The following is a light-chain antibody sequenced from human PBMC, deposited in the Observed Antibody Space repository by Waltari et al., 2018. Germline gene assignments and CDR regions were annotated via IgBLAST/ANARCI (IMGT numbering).Light chain of an antibody. CDR2: QST. CDR1: KMGDKF. J-gene: IGLJ2*01. Sequence: SYELTQPPSVSVSPGQTASITCSGHKMGDKFACWYQQKPGQSPVLVIYQSTKRPSGIPERFPGSNSGNTATLTISGTQAMDEADYYCQAWDTITGGVFGGGTKLTVL. CDR3: QAWDTITGGV. V-gene: IGLV3-1*01.